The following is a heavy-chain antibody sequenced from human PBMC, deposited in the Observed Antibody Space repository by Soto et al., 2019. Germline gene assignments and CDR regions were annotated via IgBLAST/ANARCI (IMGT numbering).Heavy chain of an antibody. Sequence: GESLKISCEAFEYSFRIYCLSGVRQKPGAGLEWMGRVDPNDSFATYSPSFEGHVSISVDKSHNLVYLQWRSLRASDTATYYCARPQSGSGSANFDFWGQGTTVTVSS. CDR2: VDPNDSFA. CDR1: EYSFRIYC. D-gene: IGHD3-10*01. J-gene: IGHJ4*02. V-gene: IGHV5-10-1*01. CDR3: ARPQSGSGSANFDF.